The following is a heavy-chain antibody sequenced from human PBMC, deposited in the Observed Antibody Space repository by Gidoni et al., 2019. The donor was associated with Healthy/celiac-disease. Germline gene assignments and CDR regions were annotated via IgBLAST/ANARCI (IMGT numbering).Heavy chain of an antibody. J-gene: IGHJ4*02. D-gene: IGHD6-19*01. CDR3: ASLAVIAVAGTRDY. CDR2: ISSSSSYT. V-gene: IGHV3-11*06. Sequence: QVQLVESGGGLVKPGGSLRLSCAASGFTFSDYYMSWIRQAPGKGLGWVSYISSSSSYTNYADSVKGRFTISRDNAKNSLYLQMNSLRAEDTAVYYCASLAVIAVAGTRDYWGQGTLVTVSS. CDR1: GFTFSDYY.